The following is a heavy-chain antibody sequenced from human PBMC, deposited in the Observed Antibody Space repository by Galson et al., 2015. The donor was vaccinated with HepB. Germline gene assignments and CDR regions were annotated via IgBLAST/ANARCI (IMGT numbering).Heavy chain of an antibody. V-gene: IGHV1-18*01. D-gene: IGHD1-26*01. J-gene: IGHJ4*02. Sequence: SVKVSCKASGYTFTTYGITWVRQAPGQGLEWMGWISVYNGHTNYAQNFQGRVTMTTDTSTSTAYMELRSLRSDDTAVYYCARDRRSGSYPGHWGQGTLVTVSS. CDR3: ARDRRSGSYPGH. CDR1: GYTFTTYG. CDR2: ISVYNGHT.